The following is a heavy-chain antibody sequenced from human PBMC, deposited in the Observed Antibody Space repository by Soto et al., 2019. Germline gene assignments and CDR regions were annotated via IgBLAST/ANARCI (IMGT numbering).Heavy chain of an antibody. CDR2: IRSKANSYAT. V-gene: IGHV3-73*01. J-gene: IGHJ6*02. CDR3: TSYGSETRDYYYYYGMDV. D-gene: IGHD3-10*01. CDR1: WFTFSGSA. Sequence: GGSLRLSCAASWFTFSGSAMHWVRQASGKGLEWVGRIRSKANSYATAYAASVKGRFTISRDDSKNTAYLQMNSLKTEDTAVYYCTSYGSETRDYYYYYGMDVWGQGTTVTVSS.